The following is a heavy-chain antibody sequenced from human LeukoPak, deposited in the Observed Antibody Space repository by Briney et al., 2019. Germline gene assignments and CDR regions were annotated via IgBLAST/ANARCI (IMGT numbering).Heavy chain of an antibody. CDR3: ARGVGMAVAGTAASF. Sequence: ASVKVSCKASGYTFTGYYMHWVRQAPGQGLEWMGWINPNSGGTNYAQKFQGRVTMTRDTSISTAYMELSRLRSDDTAVYYCARGVGMAVAGTAASFWGQGTLVTVSS. J-gene: IGHJ4*02. V-gene: IGHV1-2*02. CDR1: GYTFTGYY. CDR2: INPNSGGT. D-gene: IGHD6-19*01.